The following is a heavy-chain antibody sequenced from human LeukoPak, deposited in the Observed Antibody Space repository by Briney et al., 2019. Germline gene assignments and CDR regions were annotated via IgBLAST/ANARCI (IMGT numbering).Heavy chain of an antibody. CDR2: ISGSGSST. J-gene: IGHJ4*02. CDR1: GLTFSNYA. CDR3: AKYTVTEPDY. Sequence: PGGSLRLSCAASGLTFSNYAMSWVRQAPGKGLEWVSAISGSGSSTYHADSVKGRFSISRDNSKNMLYLQMNSLRAEDTATYYCAKYTVTEPDYWGQGTLVTVSS. D-gene: IGHD4-17*01. V-gene: IGHV3-23*01.